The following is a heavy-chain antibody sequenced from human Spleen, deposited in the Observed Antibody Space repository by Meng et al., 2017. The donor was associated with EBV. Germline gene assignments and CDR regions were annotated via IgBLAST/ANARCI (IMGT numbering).Heavy chain of an antibody. CDR1: GYTFSDHY. V-gene: IGHV1-46*01. Sequence: QVQLVQSGSEVKKSGASVTVSCKASGYTFSDHYMHWVRQAPGQGLEWVGIVYPSDGRTTYAQNFRGRVTMTRDTSTTTVYMELSSLRSEDTAVYFCAREVGGASLDYWGQGTLVTVAS. CDR3: AREVGGASLDY. D-gene: IGHD1-26*01. J-gene: IGHJ4*02. CDR2: VYPSDGRT.